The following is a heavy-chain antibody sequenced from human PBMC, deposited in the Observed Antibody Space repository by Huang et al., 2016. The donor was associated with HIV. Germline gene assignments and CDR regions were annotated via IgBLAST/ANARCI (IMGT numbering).Heavy chain of an antibody. J-gene: IGHJ4*02. CDR2: IYFSGGT. CDR3: VSHGSGTADY. Sequence: QVQLQESGPGLVKPSETLSLSCTVSGDSVSSASYYWSWIRQPPGRGLEWIGYIYFSGGTNDNPSLKMRVTISIDTSKNQFSLRLSSVTAADTAVYYCVSHGSGTADYWGQGTLVTVSS. CDR1: GDSVSSASYY. D-gene: IGHD3-10*01. V-gene: IGHV4-61*01.